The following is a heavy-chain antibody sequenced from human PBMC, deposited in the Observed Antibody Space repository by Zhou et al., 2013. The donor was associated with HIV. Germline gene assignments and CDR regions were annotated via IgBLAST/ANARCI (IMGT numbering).Heavy chain of an antibody. CDR2: IYYSGST. V-gene: IGHV4-59*11. CDR3: GGGGGDIVVVTAIYY. J-gene: IGHJ4*02. D-gene: IGHD2-21*02. Sequence: QVQLQESGPGLVKPSETLSLTCTVSGGSISSHYWSWIRQPPGKGLEWIGYIYYSGSTNYNPSLKSRVTISVDTSKNQFSLKLSSVTAADTAVYYCGGGGGDIVVVTAIYYWGQGTLVTVSS. CDR1: GGSISSHY.